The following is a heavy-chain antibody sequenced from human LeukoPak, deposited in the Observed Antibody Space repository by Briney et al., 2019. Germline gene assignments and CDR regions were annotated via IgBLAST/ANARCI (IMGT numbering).Heavy chain of an antibody. CDR2: ISAYNGNT. Sequence: ASVKVSCKASGYTFTSYGISWVRQAPGQGLEWMGWISAYNGNTNYAQKLQGRVTMTTDTSTSTAYMELRSLRSDDTAVYYCAKEPYSSTPLAFDYWGQGTLVTVSS. D-gene: IGHD6-13*01. CDR1: GYTFTSYG. J-gene: IGHJ4*02. CDR3: AKEPYSSTPLAFDY. V-gene: IGHV1-18*01.